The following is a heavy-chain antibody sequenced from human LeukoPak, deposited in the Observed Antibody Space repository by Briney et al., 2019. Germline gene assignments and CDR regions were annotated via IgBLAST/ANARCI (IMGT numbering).Heavy chain of an antibody. CDR3: ARRGYCSSTNCFDAFDI. D-gene: IGHD2-2*01. CDR1: GGSISSSNW. CDR2: IYHSGST. J-gene: IGHJ3*02. V-gene: IGHV4-4*02. Sequence: PSETLSLTCAVSGGSISSSNWWSWVRQPPGKGLEWIGEIYHSGSTNYNPSLKSRVTISVDKSKNRFSLKLSSVTAADTAVYYCARRGYCSSTNCFDAFDIWGQGTMVTVSS.